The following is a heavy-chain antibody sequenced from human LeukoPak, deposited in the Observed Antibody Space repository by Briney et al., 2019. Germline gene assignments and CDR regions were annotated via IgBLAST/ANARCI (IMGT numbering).Heavy chain of an antibody. CDR1: GYSASSGYY. J-gene: IGHJ4*02. V-gene: IGHV4-38-2*02. CDR3: ARDPYCSGGSCYPFDY. Sequence: SETLSLTCAVSGYSASSGYYWGWIRQPPGKGLEWIGSIYHSGNTYYNPSLKSRVTISVDTSKNQFSLKLSSVTAADTAVYYCARDPYCSGGSCYPFDYWGQGTLVTVSS. CDR2: IYHSGNT. D-gene: IGHD2-15*01.